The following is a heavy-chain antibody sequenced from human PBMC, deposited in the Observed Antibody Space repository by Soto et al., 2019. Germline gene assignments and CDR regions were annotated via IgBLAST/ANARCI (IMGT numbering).Heavy chain of an antibody. Sequence: GGSLRLSCAASGFTFSSYAMSWVRQAPGKGLEWVSAISGSGGSTYYADSVKGRFTISRDNSKNTLYLQMNSLRAEDTAVYYCAKSQGYCSSTSCYAFGPASYYYMDVWGKGTTVTVSS. CDR2: ISGSGGST. J-gene: IGHJ6*03. D-gene: IGHD2-2*01. V-gene: IGHV3-23*01. CDR3: AKSQGYCSSTSCYAFGPASYYYMDV. CDR1: GFTFSSYA.